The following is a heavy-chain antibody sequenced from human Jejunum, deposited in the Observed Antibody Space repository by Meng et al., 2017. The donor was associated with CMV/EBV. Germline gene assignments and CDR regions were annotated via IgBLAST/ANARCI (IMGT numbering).Heavy chain of an antibody. CDR2: MNADGSTR. V-gene: IGHV3-74*03. Sequence: GRLVEPGGYFVQPGGSLRLSGAAAGFPFSVYWMHWVRQVPGKGLVWVSHMNADGSTRKYADSVKGRFTISRDNAKNTLYLQMNSLRADDTALYYCVRDRGNPDSFDIWGQGTMVTVSS. D-gene: IGHD3-16*01. CDR3: VRDRGNPDSFDI. CDR1: GFPFSVYW. J-gene: IGHJ3*02.